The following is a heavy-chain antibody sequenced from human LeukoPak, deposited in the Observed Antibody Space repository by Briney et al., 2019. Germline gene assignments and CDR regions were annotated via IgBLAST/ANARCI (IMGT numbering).Heavy chain of an antibody. D-gene: IGHD6-13*01. V-gene: IGHV3-7*03. CDR1: GFTLRSYW. J-gene: IGHJ1*01. CDR2: INQDGGER. Sequence: GGSLRLSLAGSGFTLRSYWMSWVRQAPGKGLEWVANINQDGGERHYVDSVKGRFTISRDNAKNSLYLQMNSLRVEDTAVYYCARDLAAAATWGQGTLVTVSS. CDR3: ARDLAAAAT.